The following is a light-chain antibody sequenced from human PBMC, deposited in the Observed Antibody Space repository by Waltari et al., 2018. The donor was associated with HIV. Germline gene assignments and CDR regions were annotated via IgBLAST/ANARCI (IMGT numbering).Light chain of an antibody. V-gene: IGKV2D-29*01. Sequence: DIVMTQTPLSLSVTPGQPASISCKSNQSLQHSNRKTYLYWYLQKSGQPPQLLIYEVSNRFSGVPDRFSGSGSGTDFTLKISRVEAEDVGVYYCLQSLEIPITFGGGTKVEIK. J-gene: IGKJ4*01. CDR3: LQSLEIPIT. CDR1: QSLQHSNRKTY. CDR2: EVS.